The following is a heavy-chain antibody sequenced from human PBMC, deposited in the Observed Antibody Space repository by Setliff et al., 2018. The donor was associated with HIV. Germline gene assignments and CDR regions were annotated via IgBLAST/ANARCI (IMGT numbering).Heavy chain of an antibody. CDR3: ARAINKAFDI. CDR2: MSYTGIN. Sequence: PSETLSLTCTVSGGSISSSTYYWNWFRQSPGKGLEWIGYMSYTGINNYNPSLKSRVTISVDTSKNQFSLRLSSVTAADTAVYYCARAINKAFDIWGQGTMVTVSS. CDR1: GGSISSSTYY. V-gene: IGHV4-39*01. J-gene: IGHJ3*02.